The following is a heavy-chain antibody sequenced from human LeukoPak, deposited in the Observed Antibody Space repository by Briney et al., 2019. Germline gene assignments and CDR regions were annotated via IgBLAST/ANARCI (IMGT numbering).Heavy chain of an antibody. CDR1: GFTFSSYT. CDR2: ISGGGGST. CDR3: AKAPGADKYYYYGMDV. V-gene: IGHV3-23*01. Sequence: GGSLRLSCAASGFTFSSYTMSWVRQAPGKGLEWVSAISGGGGSTYYADSVKGRFTISRDNSKNTLYLQMNSLRAEDTAVYYCAKAPGADKYYYYGMDVWGQGTTVTVSS. J-gene: IGHJ6*02. D-gene: IGHD1-26*01.